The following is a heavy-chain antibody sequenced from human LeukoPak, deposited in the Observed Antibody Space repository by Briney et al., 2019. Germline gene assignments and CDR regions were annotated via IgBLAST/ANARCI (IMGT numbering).Heavy chain of an antibody. V-gene: IGHV3-7*05. CDR3: ARALYTNYFDY. Sequence: PGGSLRLSCAASGFTFSSYEMNWVRQAPGKGLEWVANIKEDGGEKYYVDSVKGRFTISRDNAKNSLYLQMNSLRAEDTAVYYCARALYTNYFDYWGQGTLVTVSS. J-gene: IGHJ4*02. CDR1: GFTFSSYE. CDR2: IKEDGGEK.